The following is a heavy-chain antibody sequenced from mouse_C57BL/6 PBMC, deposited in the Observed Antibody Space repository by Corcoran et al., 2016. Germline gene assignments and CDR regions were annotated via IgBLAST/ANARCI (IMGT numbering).Heavy chain of an antibody. Sequence: QVQLQQPGAELVMPGASVKLSCKASGYTFTSYWMHWVKQRPGQGLEWIGEIDPSDSYTNYNQKFKGKSTLTVDKSSSTAYMQLSSLTSEDSAVYYCAVYYASRGDYFDYWGQGTTLTVSS. CDR2: IDPSDSYT. V-gene: IGHV1-69*01. D-gene: IGHD1-1*01. CDR3: AVYYASRGDYFDY. J-gene: IGHJ2*01. CDR1: GYTFTSYW.